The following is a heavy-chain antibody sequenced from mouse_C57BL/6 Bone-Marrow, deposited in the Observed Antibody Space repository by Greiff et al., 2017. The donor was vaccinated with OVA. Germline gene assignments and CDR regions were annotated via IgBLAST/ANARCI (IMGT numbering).Heavy chain of an antibody. CDR2: INPGSGGT. D-gene: IGHD2-3*01. V-gene: IGHV1-54*01. CDR3: ANLSPAMDY. Sequence: QVQLQQSGAELVRPGTSVKVSCKASGYAFTNYLIEWVKQRPGQGLEWIGVINPGSGGTNYNEKFKGKATLTADKSSSTAYMQLSSLTSEDSAVYFCANLSPAMDYWGQGTSVTVSS. CDR1: GYAFTNYL. J-gene: IGHJ4*01.